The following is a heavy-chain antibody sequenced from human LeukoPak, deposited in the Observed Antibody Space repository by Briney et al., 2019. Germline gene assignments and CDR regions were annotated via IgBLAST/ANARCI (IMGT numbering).Heavy chain of an antibody. V-gene: IGHV1-69*13. J-gene: IGHJ4*02. CDR3: ARDLGYYDSSGYYYGYHDY. Sequence: ASVTVSCKASGGTFSSYAISWVRQAPGQGLEWMGGIIPIFGTANYAQKFQGRVTITADESTSTAYMELSSLRSEDTAVYYCARDLGYYDSSGYYYGYHDYWGQGTLVTVFS. CDR1: GGTFSSYA. D-gene: IGHD3-22*01. CDR2: IIPIFGTA.